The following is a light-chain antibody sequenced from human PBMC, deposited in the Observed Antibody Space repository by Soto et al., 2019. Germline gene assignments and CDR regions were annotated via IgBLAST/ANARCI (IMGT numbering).Light chain of an antibody. CDR3: SSFRSSSTSYV. V-gene: IGLV2-14*03. Sequence: QSVLTQPASVSGSPGQSTTISGTGTSRDIGDSNYVSWYQQHPGKAPKLVIYDVSNRPSGVSNRFSGSKSANTASLTISGLQAEDEADYYCSSFRSSSTSYVFGTGTKVTVL. J-gene: IGLJ1*01. CDR2: DVS. CDR1: SRDIGDSNY.